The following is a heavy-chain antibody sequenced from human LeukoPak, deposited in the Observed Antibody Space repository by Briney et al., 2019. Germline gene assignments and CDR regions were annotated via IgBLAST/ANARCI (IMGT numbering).Heavy chain of an antibody. V-gene: IGHV3-11*04. CDR2: ISASGAVP. J-gene: IGHJ4*02. CDR1: GFRFDSFY. Sequence: KAGGSLRLSCAASGFRFDSFYMGWIRQVPGEGLDYIALISASGAVPYYAESVKGRFTISRDNAKNSVSLQMNSLSADDTAIYYCARSLIVASEDYWGQGTQVTVSS. D-gene: IGHD3-22*01. CDR3: ARSLIVASEDY.